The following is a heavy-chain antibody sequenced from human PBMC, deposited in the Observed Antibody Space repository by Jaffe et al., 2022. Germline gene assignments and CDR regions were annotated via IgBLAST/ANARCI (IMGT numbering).Heavy chain of an antibody. Sequence: QVQLQESGPGLVKPSQTLSLTCTVSGGSISSGSYYWSWIRQPAGKGLEWIGRIYTSGSTNYNPSLKSRVTISVDTSKNQFSLKLSSVTAADTAVYYCARDKPKTCGGDCYSDDAFDIWGQGTMVTVSS. D-gene: IGHD2-21*02. CDR1: GGSISSGSYY. CDR2: IYTSGST. CDR3: ARDKPKTCGGDCYSDDAFDI. J-gene: IGHJ3*02. V-gene: IGHV4-61*02.